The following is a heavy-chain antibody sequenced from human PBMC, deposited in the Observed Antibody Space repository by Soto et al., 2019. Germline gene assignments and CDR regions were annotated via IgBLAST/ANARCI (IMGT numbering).Heavy chain of an antibody. J-gene: IGHJ4*02. V-gene: IGHV3-23*01. CDR1: AFTFSSSA. D-gene: IGHD2-15*01. CDR3: AIQRSGVVY. Sequence: PGGSLRLSCASSAFTFSSSAMILVRQAPGRGLEWVSAISGSGGSTYYADSVKGRFTISRDNSKNKLFLQMTRLKSDDTAVYYCAIQRSGVVYWGQGTLVTVSS. CDR2: ISGSGGST.